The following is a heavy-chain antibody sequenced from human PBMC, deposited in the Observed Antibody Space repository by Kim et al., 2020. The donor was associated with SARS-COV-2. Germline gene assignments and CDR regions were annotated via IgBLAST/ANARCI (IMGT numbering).Heavy chain of an antibody. D-gene: IGHD6-19*01. CDR1: GFTFSSYA. Sequence: GGSLRLSCAASGFTFSSYAMSWVRQAPGKGLEWVSAISGSGGSTYYADSVKGRFTISRDNSKNTLYLQMNSLRAEDTAVYYCAKTIEDGSGWPLDYWGQGTLVTVSS. CDR2: ISGSGGST. V-gene: IGHV3-23*01. CDR3: AKTIEDGSGWPLDY. J-gene: IGHJ4*02.